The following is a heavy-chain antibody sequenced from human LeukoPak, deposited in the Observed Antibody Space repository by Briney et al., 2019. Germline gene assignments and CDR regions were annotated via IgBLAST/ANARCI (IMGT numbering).Heavy chain of an antibody. CDR3: ARFDLDIVASAFDY. Sequence: GESLKISCKASGYTFTSYWIGWVRQMPGKGLEWMGIIYPGDSDSRYSPSFQGQVTISADKSISTAYLQWSSLKASDTAMYYCARFDLDIVASAFDYWGQGTPVTVSS. J-gene: IGHJ4*02. D-gene: IGHD5-12*01. CDR2: IYPGDSDS. CDR1: GYTFTSYW. V-gene: IGHV5-51*01.